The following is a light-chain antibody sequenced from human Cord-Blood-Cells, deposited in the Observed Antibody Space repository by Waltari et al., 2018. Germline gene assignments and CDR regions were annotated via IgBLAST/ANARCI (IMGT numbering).Light chain of an antibody. Sequence: DIQMTQSPSTLSASVGDRVTITCRASQSISSWLAWYQQKPGKAPKLLIYDASIVESGVPTRCISSASGTEFNLLISSMQPDDVATYYCQQYNSNSYTFGQGTKLEIK. CDR1: QSISSW. CDR2: DAS. J-gene: IGKJ2*01. V-gene: IGKV1-5*01. CDR3: QQYNSNSYT.